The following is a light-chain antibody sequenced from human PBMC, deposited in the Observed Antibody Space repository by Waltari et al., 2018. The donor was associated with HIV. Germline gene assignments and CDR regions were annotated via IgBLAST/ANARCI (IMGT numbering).Light chain of an antibody. Sequence: DIQMTQSPSPLSASVGDRVTLTCRASPSISAWLAWYQQNPGQAPKLLIYKASTLQRGVPSRFSGSGSGTEFTLTISSLQPDDFATYYCQQYDSYPWTFGHGTKVEI. CDR3: QQYDSYPWT. V-gene: IGKV1-5*03. CDR2: KAS. CDR1: PSISAW. J-gene: IGKJ1*01.